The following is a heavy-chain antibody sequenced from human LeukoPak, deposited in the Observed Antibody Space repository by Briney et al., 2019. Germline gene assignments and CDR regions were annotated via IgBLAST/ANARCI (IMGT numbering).Heavy chain of an antibody. CDR1: GXSISSYY. Sequence: SETLSLTCTVSGXSISSYYWSWIRQPPGKGLEWIGYIYYSGSTNYNPSLKSRVTISVDTSKNQFSLRLSSVTAADTAVYYCARDDNYSSGSVFDYWGQGTLVTVSS. CDR2: IYYSGST. D-gene: IGHD3-10*01. CDR3: ARDDNYSSGSVFDY. V-gene: IGHV4-59*01. J-gene: IGHJ4*02.